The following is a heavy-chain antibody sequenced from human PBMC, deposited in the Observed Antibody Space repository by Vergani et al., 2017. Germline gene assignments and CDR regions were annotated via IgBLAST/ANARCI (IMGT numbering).Heavy chain of an antibody. CDR1: GYTFTSYY. Sequence: QVQLVQSGAEVKKPGASVKVSCKASGYTFTSYYMHWVRQAPGQGLEWMGIINPSGGRTSYAQKFKGRVTMTRDTSTSTVYMELSSLRSEDTAVYYCARGEQYYYYYYGMDAWGQGTTVTVSS. CDR2: INPSGGRT. V-gene: IGHV1-46*01. CDR3: ARGEQYYYYYYGMDA. D-gene: IGHD1-26*01. J-gene: IGHJ6*02.